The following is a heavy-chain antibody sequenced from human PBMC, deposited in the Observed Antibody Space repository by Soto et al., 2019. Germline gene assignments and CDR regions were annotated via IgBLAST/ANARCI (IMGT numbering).Heavy chain of an antibody. V-gene: IGHV3-11*01. CDR1: GFSFSEYY. CDR2: IRGSGHNI. D-gene: IGHD1-20*01. Sequence: GGSLRLSCVASGFSFSEYYLSWICQSPGKRLEGLSYIRGSGHNIYYADSVKVRCAITRDNYKNTLYLHMNSLRVEDTAVYYCGSRFFVGDNSALYFEHWGQGTQVTVSS. CDR3: GSRFFVGDNSALYFEH. J-gene: IGHJ4*02.